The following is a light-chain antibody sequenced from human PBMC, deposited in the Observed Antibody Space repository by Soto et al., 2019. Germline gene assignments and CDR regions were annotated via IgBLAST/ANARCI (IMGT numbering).Light chain of an antibody. J-gene: IGLJ2*01. CDR3: SSYTSSSTRV. CDR2: EVS. Sequence: QPVLTQPASVSGSPGQSITISCTGTSSDVGDYNYVSWYQHHPGKAPKLMIYEVSNRPSGVPNRFSGSKSGNTASLTISGLQAEDEADYYCSSYTSSSTRVFGGGTKLTVL. CDR1: SSDVGDYNY. V-gene: IGLV2-14*01.